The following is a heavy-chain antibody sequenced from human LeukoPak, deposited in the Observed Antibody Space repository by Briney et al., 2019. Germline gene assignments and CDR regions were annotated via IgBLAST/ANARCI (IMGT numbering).Heavy chain of an antibody. D-gene: IGHD1-26*01. CDR1: GFSFGGNA. V-gene: IGHV3-64D*06. Sequence: GGSLRLSCSASGFSFGGNAMHWVRQAPGKGLEYVSAISSNGAGTYYVDSVKGRFTISRDNSKNTLYLKMSSLRLEDTALYYCVKGGSEGGDYWGQGTLVTVPS. J-gene: IGHJ4*02. CDR3: VKGGSEGGDY. CDR2: ISSNGAGT.